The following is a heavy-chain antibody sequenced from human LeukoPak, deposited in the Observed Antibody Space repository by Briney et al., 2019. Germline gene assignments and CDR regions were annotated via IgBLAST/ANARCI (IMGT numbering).Heavy chain of an antibody. CDR1: GFTFSSYG. Sequence: GGSLRLSCAASGFTFSSYGMHWVRQAPGKGLEWVAVISYDGSNKYYADSVKGRFTISRDNSKNTLYLQMNSLRAEDTAVYYCAKDRRELQGFYFDYWGQGTLVTVSS. V-gene: IGHV3-30*18. CDR3: AKDRRELQGFYFDY. D-gene: IGHD1-26*01. J-gene: IGHJ4*02. CDR2: ISYDGSNK.